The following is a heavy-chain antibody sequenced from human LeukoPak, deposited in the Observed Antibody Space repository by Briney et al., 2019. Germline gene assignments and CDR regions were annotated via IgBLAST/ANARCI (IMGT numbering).Heavy chain of an antibody. D-gene: IGHD3-22*01. Sequence: SETLSLTCAVYGGSFSGYYWSWIRQPPGKGLEWIGEINHSGSTNYNPSLKSRVTISVDTSKNQFSLKLSSVTAADTAVYYCARSANYYDSSGYYYGWFDPWGQGTLVTVSS. CDR1: GGSFSGYY. CDR2: INHSGST. CDR3: ARSANYYDSSGYYYGWFDP. J-gene: IGHJ5*02. V-gene: IGHV4-34*01.